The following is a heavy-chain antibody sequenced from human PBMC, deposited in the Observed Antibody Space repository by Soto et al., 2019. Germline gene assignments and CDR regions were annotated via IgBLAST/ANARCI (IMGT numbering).Heavy chain of an antibody. D-gene: IGHD2-15*01. CDR2: ISAYNGNT. J-gene: IGHJ6*03. CDR3: ARERADCSGGSCYFYYYYMDV. CDR1: GYTFTSYG. Sequence: ASVKPSCKASGYTFTSYGISSVRQAPGQGLEWMGWISAYNGNTNYAQKLQGRVTMTTDTSTSTAYMELRSLRSDDTAVYYCARERADCSGGSCYFYYYYMDVWGKGTTVTVSS. V-gene: IGHV1-18*01.